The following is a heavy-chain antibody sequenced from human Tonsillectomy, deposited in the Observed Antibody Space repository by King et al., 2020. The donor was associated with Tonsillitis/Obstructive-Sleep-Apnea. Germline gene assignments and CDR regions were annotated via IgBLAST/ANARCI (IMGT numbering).Heavy chain of an antibody. CDR1: GGSFSGYY. J-gene: IGHJ3*02. V-gene: IGHV4-34*01. Sequence: VQLQQWGAGLLKPSETLSLTCGVYGGSFSGYYWTWIRQPPGKGLEWIGEISHRGSTNYNPSLKSRVTISVDPSKNQFSLKLSSVTDADTAVYYCARDNGGGSAVYIWGQGTMVTVSS. CDR3: ARDNGGGSAVYI. D-gene: IGHD3-16*01. CDR2: ISHRGST.